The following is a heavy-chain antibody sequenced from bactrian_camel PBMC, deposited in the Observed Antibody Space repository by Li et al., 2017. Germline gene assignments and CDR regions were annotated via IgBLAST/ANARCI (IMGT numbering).Heavy chain of an antibody. J-gene: IGHJ6*01. Sequence: ADSVKGRFTISQDNAKRTVYLQMRSLKPEDTAVYYCAADLTYSLDYGLGKSGADCGTWGQGTQVTVSS. D-gene: IGHD5*01. CDR3: AADLTYSLDYGLGKSGADCGT. V-gene: IGHV3-3*01.